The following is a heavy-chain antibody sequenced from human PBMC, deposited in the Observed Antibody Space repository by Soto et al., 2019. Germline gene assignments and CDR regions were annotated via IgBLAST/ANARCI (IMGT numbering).Heavy chain of an antibody. V-gene: IGHV4-59*01. CDR2: VYYTGST. CDR3: TRARYQPLPDP. CDR1: GGSISSYY. J-gene: IGHJ5*02. Sequence: ASETLSLTCTVSGGSISSYYWSWLRQPPGKGLEWIGYVYYTGSTNYNPSLKSRVTISVDRSKNQFSLNLSSVTAADTAVYYCTRARYQPLPDPWGQGTLVTVSS. D-gene: IGHD2-2*01.